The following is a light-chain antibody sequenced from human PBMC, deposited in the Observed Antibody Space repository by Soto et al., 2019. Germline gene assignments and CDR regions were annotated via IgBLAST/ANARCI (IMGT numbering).Light chain of an antibody. CDR2: AAS. Sequence: DIQMTQSPSSVSASVGDIVTITCRARQGISSWLAWYQQKQGKAPKLLIYAASSLERGAPSRFSGSGSGTDFTLTISSLQPEDFANYYCHQANRFHLTFGGGTKVEIK. V-gene: IGKV1-12*01. CDR1: QGISSW. J-gene: IGKJ4*01. CDR3: HQANRFHLT.